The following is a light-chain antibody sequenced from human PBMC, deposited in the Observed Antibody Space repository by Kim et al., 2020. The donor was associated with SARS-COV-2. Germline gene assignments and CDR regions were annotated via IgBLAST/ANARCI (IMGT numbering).Light chain of an antibody. V-gene: IGKV1-16*02. Sequence: APVEDRVTMTCRASQDTKNNLVWCQQKTGKAPRSLIYAASSLQSGVPSKFSGSGSVTDFTLTISSLQPEDFATYYCQQYQSYPVTFGQGTRLEIK. CDR1: QDTKNN. CDR3: QQYQSYPVT. CDR2: AAS. J-gene: IGKJ5*01.